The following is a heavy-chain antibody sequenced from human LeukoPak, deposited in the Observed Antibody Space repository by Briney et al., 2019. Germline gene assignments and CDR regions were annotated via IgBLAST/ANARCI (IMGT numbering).Heavy chain of an antibody. CDR3: ARQMDSSSNNYYAYYFDY. V-gene: IGHV1-18*01. Sequence: ASVKVSCKTSGFSFTSYGISWVRQAPGQGLEWMGWTSPYNGNTKYEQKLQGRVTMTTDTSTSTAYMELRSLRSDDTAVYYCARQMDSSSNNYYAYYFDYWSQGTLVTVSS. CDR1: GFSFTSYG. D-gene: IGHD3-22*01. J-gene: IGHJ4*02. CDR2: TSPYNGNT.